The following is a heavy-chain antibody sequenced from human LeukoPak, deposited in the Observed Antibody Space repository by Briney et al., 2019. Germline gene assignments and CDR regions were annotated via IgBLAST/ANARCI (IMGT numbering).Heavy chain of an antibody. CDR1: EFIFSTYW. D-gene: IGHD2-2*01. Sequence: GGSLRLSCAASEFIFSTYWMSWVRQAPGKGLEWVANIKEDGSESHYVDSVKGRFTISRDNAKNSLLLQMNSLGAEDTAVYYCASAVGGYAYWGQGTLVTVSS. CDR2: IKEDGSES. CDR3: ASAVGGYAY. J-gene: IGHJ4*02. V-gene: IGHV3-7*01.